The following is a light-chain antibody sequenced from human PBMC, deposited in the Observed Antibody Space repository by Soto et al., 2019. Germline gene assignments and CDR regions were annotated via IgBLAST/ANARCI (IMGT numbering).Light chain of an antibody. V-gene: IGKV3-20*01. CDR2: GAS. J-gene: IGKJ1*01. CDR3: QQYVTSPLT. CDR1: QSITSNY. Sequence: EIVLTQSPGTLSLSPGERATLSCGASQSITSNYLAWYQQKPGQAPRLVIYGASIRVTGIPDRFSASGSGTDFTLTISRLEPEDFAVYYCQQYVTSPLTFGQGTKVEIK.